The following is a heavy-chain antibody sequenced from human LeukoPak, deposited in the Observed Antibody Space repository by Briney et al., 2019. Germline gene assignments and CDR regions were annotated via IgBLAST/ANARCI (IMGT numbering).Heavy chain of an antibody. V-gene: IGHV3-23*01. J-gene: IGHJ4*02. D-gene: IGHD1-26*01. Sequence: EGSLRLSCAASGFTFSGYAMTWVRQAPGKGLEWVSGISVSGGSTYYADSVKGRFTISRDNSKNTLYLQMNSVRDEDTAVYYCAKDLKAYSGNYALDYWGQGTLVTVSS. CDR1: GFTFSGYA. CDR3: AKDLKAYSGNYALDY. CDR2: ISVSGGST.